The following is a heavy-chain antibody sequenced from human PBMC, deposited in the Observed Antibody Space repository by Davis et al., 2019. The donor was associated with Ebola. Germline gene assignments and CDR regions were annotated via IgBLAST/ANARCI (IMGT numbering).Heavy chain of an antibody. CDR2: ISSSGSTI. Sequence: PGGSLRLSCAASGFTFSDYYMSWIRQAPGKGLEWVSYISSSGSTIYYADSVKGRFTISRDNAKNSLYLQMNSLRAEDTAVYYCARVWGGIHLHSGLVREWFDPWGQGTLVTVSS. D-gene: IGHD6-19*01. V-gene: IGHV3-11*01. CDR3: ARVWGGIHLHSGLVREWFDP. J-gene: IGHJ5*02. CDR1: GFTFSDYY.